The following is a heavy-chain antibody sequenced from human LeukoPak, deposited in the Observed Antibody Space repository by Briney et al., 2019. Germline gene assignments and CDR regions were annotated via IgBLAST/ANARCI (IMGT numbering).Heavy chain of an antibody. CDR2: IYYSGST. J-gene: IGHJ3*02. V-gene: IGHV4-61*08. Sequence: SETLSLTCTVSGGSVSSGGYYWSWIRQPPGKGLEWIGYIYYSGSTNYNPSLKSRVTISVDTSKNQFSLKLSSVTAADTAVYYCASYHYSNDAFDIWGQGTMVTVSS. D-gene: IGHD2-15*01. CDR3: ASYHYSNDAFDI. CDR1: GGSVSSGGYY.